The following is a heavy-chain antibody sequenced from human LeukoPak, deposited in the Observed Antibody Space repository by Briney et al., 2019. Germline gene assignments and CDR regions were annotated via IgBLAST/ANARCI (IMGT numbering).Heavy chain of an antibody. CDR3: ARAVAGTSSRLFDY. J-gene: IGHJ4*02. Sequence: SQTLSLTCTVSGGSISSGGEYWSWIRQPPGKGLEWIGYIYHSGSTNYNPSLKSRVTMSVDTSKNQFSLKLTSVTAADTAVYYCARAVAGTSSRLFDYWGQGTLVTVSS. CDR1: GGSISSGGEY. D-gene: IGHD6-19*01. V-gene: IGHV4-61*08. CDR2: IYHSGST.